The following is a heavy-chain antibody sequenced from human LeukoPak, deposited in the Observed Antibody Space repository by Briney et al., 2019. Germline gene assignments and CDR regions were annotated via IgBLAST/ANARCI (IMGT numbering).Heavy chain of an antibody. J-gene: IGHJ4*02. D-gene: IGHD6-19*01. CDR2: IIPIFGTA. CDR1: GGAFSSYA. V-gene: IGHV1-69*05. Sequence: ASVKVSCKASGGAFSSYAISWVRQAPGQGLEWMGGIIPIFGTANYAQKFQGRVTITRNTSISTAYMELSSLRSEDTAVYYCARGRGQWPDAFDIWGQGTLVTVSS. CDR3: ARGRGQWPDAFDI.